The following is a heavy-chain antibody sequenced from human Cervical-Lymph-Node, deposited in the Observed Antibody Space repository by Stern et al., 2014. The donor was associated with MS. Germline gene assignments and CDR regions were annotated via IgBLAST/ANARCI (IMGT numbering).Heavy chain of an antibody. CDR1: GFTFDDHA. Sequence: EVQLVESGGGLVQPGRSLKLSCAASGFTFDDHAMHWVRQGPEKGLEWVSGISWYSANVAYADSVQGLFTISRDNAKKHRELHMNSLGAEDTALYYCVKDVDSSVAVSFDYWGHGTLVTVSS. J-gene: IGHJ4*01. CDR2: ISWYSANV. V-gene: IGHV3-9*01. CDR3: VKDVDSSVAVSFDY. D-gene: IGHD6-6*01.